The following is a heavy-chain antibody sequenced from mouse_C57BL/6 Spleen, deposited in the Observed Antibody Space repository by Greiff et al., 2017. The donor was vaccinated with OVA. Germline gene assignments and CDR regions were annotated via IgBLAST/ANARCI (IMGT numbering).Heavy chain of an antibody. V-gene: IGHV2-2*01. CDR1: GFSLTSYG. CDR2: IWSGGGT. CDR3: ARKVGRYAMDY. Sequence: VQLQQSGPGLVQPSQSLSLTCTVSGFSLTSYGVHWVRQSPGKGLEWLGVIWSGGGTDYNAAFISRLSISKDNSKSKVFCKMNSRQADDTAIYYCARKVGRYAMDYWGQGTSVAVSS. D-gene: IGHD4-1*01. J-gene: IGHJ4*01.